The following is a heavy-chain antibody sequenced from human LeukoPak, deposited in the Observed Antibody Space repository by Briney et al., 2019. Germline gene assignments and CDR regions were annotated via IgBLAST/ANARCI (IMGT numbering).Heavy chain of an antibody. CDR3: ARAGSSRPFDY. Sequence: SETLSLTCTVSGGSISSSSYYWGWIRQPPGKGLEWIGSINYSGSTNYNPSLKSRVTISVDTSKNQFSLKLSSVTAADTAVYYCARAGSSRPFDYWGQGTLVTVSS. D-gene: IGHD6-13*01. J-gene: IGHJ4*02. V-gene: IGHV4-39*07. CDR2: INYSGST. CDR1: GGSISSSSYY.